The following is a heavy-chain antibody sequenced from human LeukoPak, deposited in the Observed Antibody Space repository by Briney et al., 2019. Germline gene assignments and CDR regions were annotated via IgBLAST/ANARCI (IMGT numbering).Heavy chain of an antibody. V-gene: IGHV4-59*01. D-gene: IGHD3-10*01. CDR3: ARDRDYMDV. CDR1: GGSISSYY. J-gene: IGHJ6*03. Sequence: SETQSLTCTVSGGSISSYYWSWIRQPPGKGLEWIGYIYYSGSTNYNPSLKSRVTISVDTSKNQFSLKLSSVTAADTAVYYCARDRDYMDVWGKGTTVTVSS. CDR2: IYYSGST.